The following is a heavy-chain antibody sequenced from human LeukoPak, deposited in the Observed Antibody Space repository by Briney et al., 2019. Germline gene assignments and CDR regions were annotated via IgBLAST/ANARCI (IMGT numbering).Heavy chain of an antibody. J-gene: IGHJ6*02. D-gene: IGHD3-10*01. Sequence: PSETLSLTCTVSGVSISTYYWSWIRQPPGKGLEWIAYIYDSGSTNYNPSLKSRITISVDMSKNQFSLKLSSVTAADTAVYYCARGSARSGYGMDVWGQGTTVTVSS. V-gene: IGHV4-59*08. CDR3: ARGSARSGYGMDV. CDR1: GVSISTYY. CDR2: IYDSGST.